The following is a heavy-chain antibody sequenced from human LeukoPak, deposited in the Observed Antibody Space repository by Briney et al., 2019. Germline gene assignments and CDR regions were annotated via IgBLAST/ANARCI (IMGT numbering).Heavy chain of an antibody. V-gene: IGHV3-30-3*01. Sequence: GGSLRLSCAASGFTFSSYAMHWVRQAPGKGLEWVAVISYGGSNKYYADSVKGRFTISRDNSKNTLYLQMNSLRAEDTAVYYCARGSNYYDSSGYGRDWFDPWGQGTLVTVSS. J-gene: IGHJ5*02. CDR2: ISYGGSNK. CDR1: GFTFSSYA. CDR3: ARGSNYYDSSGYGRDWFDP. D-gene: IGHD3-22*01.